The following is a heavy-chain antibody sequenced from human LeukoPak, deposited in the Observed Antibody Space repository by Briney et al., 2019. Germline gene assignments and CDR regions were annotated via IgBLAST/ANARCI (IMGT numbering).Heavy chain of an antibody. CDR3: ATDPDDYGDYEVAY. V-gene: IGHV1-24*01. Sequence: GASVTVSCKVSGYTLTELSMHWVRQAPGKGLEWMGGFDPEDGETIYAQKFQGRVTMTEDTSTDTAYMELSSLRSEDTAVYYCATDPDDYGDYEVAYWGQGTLVTVSS. CDR2: FDPEDGET. J-gene: IGHJ4*02. CDR1: GYTLTELS. D-gene: IGHD4-17*01.